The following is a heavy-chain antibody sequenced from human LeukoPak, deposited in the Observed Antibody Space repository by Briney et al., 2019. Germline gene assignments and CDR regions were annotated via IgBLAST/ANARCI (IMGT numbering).Heavy chain of an antibody. CDR3: ARHELPPNYDFWSGYWPGAYYYYYYGMDV. CDR2: IYPGDSDT. D-gene: IGHD3-3*01. Sequence: GESLKISCKGSGYSFTSYWIGWVRQMPGKGLEWMGIIYPGDSDTRYSPSFQGQVTISADKSISTAYLQWSSLKASDTAVYYCARHELPPNYDFWSGYWPGAYYYYYYGMDVWGQGTTVTVSS. V-gene: IGHV5-51*01. CDR1: GYSFTSYW. J-gene: IGHJ6*02.